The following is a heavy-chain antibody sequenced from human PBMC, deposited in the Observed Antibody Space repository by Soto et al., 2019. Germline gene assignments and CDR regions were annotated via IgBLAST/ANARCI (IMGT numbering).Heavy chain of an antibody. V-gene: IGHV4-34*01. Sequence: SETLSLTCAVSGASFNGYYWTWVRQPPGKGLEWIAEMNHSGSTHYNPSLQSRVTISVDTSKNHFSLKLSSVTAADTAVYYRARGAYCSGGSCLYYYYLDVWAKGTTVTVSS. J-gene: IGHJ6*03. CDR2: MNHSGST. D-gene: IGHD2-15*01. CDR1: GASFNGYY. CDR3: ARGAYCSGGSCLYYYYLDV.